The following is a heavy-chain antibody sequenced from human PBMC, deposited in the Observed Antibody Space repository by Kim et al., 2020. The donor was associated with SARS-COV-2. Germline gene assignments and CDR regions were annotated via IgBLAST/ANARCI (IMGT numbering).Heavy chain of an antibody. CDR1: GFTFSRSW. CDR2: INSDGSST. CDR3: ARVGHLGADYWGAQLYYFFY. D-gene: IGHD7-27*01. Sequence: GGSLRLSCAASGFTFSRSWMHWVRQAPGKGLEWVSRINSDGSSTSYADSVKGRFTISRDNAKNTLYLQMNSLRAEDTAVYYCARVGHLGADYWGAQLYYFFYWGEGSLVTVSS. J-gene: IGHJ4*02. V-gene: IGHV3-74*01.